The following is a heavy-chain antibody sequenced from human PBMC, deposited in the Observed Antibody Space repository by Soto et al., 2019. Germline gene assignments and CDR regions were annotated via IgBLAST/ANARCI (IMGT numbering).Heavy chain of an antibody. D-gene: IGHD6-19*01. CDR3: ARLSSGWYEGYCDY. CDR1: GGSISRNNYH. CDR2: ISYSGNT. Sequence: QLQLQESGPGLVKPSETLSLTCTVSGGSISRNNYHWGWIRQPPGKGLEWIGSISYSGNTYYSPPLKSRPAMSVDTSKSQFSLNLSSVTAAETAVYYCARLSSGWYEGYCDYWGQGILVTVSS. V-gene: IGHV4-39*01. J-gene: IGHJ4*02.